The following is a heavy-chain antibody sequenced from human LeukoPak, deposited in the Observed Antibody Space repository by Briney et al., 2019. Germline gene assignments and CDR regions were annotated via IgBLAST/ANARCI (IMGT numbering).Heavy chain of an antibody. V-gene: IGHV4-39*01. D-gene: IGHD5-18*01. CDR2: IYYSGST. CDR3: AVDIPTAFDY. CDR1: GGSISSSSYY. J-gene: IGHJ4*02. Sequence: SETLSLTCTVSGGSISSSSYYWGWIRQPPGKGLEWIGSIYYSGSTYYNPSLKSRVTISVDTSKNQLSLKLSSVTAADTAAYYCAVDIPTAFDYWGQGTLVTVSS.